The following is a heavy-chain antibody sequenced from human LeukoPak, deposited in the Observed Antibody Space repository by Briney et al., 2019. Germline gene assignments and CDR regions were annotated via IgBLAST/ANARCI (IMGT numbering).Heavy chain of an antibody. CDR2: IIPIFGTA. J-gene: IGHJ3*02. CDR3: AKALRDGSSGERDAFDI. V-gene: IGHV1-69*13. Sequence: ASVKVSCKASGGTFSSYAISWVRQAPGQGLEWMGGIIPIFGTANYAQKFQGRVTITADESTSTAYMELSSLRSEDTAVYYCAKALRDGSSGERDAFDIWGQGTMVTVSS. CDR1: GGTFSSYA. D-gene: IGHD1-26*01.